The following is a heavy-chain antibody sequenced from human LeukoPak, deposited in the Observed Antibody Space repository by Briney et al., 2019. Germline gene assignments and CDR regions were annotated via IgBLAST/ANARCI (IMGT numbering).Heavy chain of an antibody. CDR2: IIPILGIA. V-gene: IGHV1-69*04. J-gene: IGHJ4*02. Sequence: ASVKVSCKASGGTFSSYAISWVRQAPGQGLEWMGRIIPILGIANYAQKFQGRVTITADKSTSTAYMELSSLRSEDTAVYYCARGDYGGNSGFDYWGQGTLVTVSS. CDR3: ARGDYGGNSGFDY. D-gene: IGHD4-23*01. CDR1: GGTFSSYA.